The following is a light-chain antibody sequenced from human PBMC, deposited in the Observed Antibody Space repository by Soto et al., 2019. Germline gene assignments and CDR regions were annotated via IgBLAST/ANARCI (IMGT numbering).Light chain of an antibody. CDR3: TSYAGSNNLV. V-gene: IGLV2-8*01. Sequence: HSALTQPPSASGSPGQSVTISCTGTSNDVGGYNYVSWYQQHPGKAPKLIIYDVTKRPSGVPDRFSGSKSGNTASLTVAGLQTYDEADYFCTSYAGSNNLVFGTGTKLTVL. CDR1: SNDVGGYNY. CDR2: DVT. J-gene: IGLJ1*01.